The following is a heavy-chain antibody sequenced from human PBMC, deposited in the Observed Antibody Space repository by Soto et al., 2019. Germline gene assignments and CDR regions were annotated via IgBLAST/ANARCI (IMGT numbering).Heavy chain of an antibody. CDR1: GVSLTNTGVT. Sequence: QITLKESGPSLVKPTQTLTLTCTFSGVSLTNTGVTVCWIRQPPGKALEWLALVYWHDDKRYNPSLRNRLTIAKDTSKTRVVLKLANVGPVYTATYSCAHSHFEILAGPFDAWGRGTLVTVSS. J-gene: IGHJ5*02. D-gene: IGHD3-3*01. V-gene: IGHV2-5*01. CDR2: VYWHDDK. CDR3: AHSHFEILAGPFDA.